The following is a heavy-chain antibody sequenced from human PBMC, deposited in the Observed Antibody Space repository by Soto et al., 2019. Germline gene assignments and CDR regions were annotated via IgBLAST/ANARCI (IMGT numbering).Heavy chain of an antibody. D-gene: IGHD6-13*01. CDR1: GGSISSGGYY. Sequence: SETLSLTCTVSGGSISSGGYYWSWIRQHPGKGLEWIGYIYYSGSTYYNPSLKSRVTISVDTSKNQFSLKLSSVTAADTAVYYCARARLDSSSWFANGPYFDYWGQGTLDTVS. CDR2: IYYSGST. V-gene: IGHV4-31*03. J-gene: IGHJ4*02. CDR3: ARARLDSSSWFANGPYFDY.